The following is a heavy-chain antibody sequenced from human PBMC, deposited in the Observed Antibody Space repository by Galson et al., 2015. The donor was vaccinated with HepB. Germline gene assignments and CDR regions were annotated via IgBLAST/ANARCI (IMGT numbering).Heavy chain of an antibody. Sequence: SLRLSCAASGFTFSSYAMHWVRQAPGKGLEWVAVISYDGSNKYYADSVKGRFTISRDNSKNTLYLQMNSLRAEDTAVYYCAKDLLIAAAGLFDYWGQGTLVTVSS. J-gene: IGHJ4*02. CDR3: AKDLLIAAAGLFDY. CDR2: ISYDGSNK. V-gene: IGHV3-30-3*01. CDR1: GFTFSSYA. D-gene: IGHD6-13*01.